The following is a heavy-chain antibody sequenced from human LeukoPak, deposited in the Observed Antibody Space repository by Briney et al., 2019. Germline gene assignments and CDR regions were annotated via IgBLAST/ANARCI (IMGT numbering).Heavy chain of an antibody. D-gene: IGHD2-2*01. Sequence: GGSLRLSCATSGFTFSSYWMSWDRQAPGKGLEWVANIKQDGSEKYYVDSVKGRFTISRDNAKNSLYLQMNSLRAEDTTVYYCARVSDGGGYCSSTSCYEDDAFDIWGQGRMVTVSS. J-gene: IGHJ3*02. V-gene: IGHV3-7*01. CDR2: IKQDGSEK. CDR3: ARVSDGGGYCSSTSCYEDDAFDI. CDR1: GFTFSSYW.